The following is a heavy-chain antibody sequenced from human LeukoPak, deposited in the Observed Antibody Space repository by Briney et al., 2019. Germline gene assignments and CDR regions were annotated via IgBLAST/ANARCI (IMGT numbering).Heavy chain of an antibody. CDR2: IKSKTDGGTA. CDR1: GFTINNAW. CDR3: TTYGSGRNLPYY. Sequence: GGSLRLSCAASGFTINNAWMSWVRQAPGKGLEWVGRIKSKTDGGTADYAAPVNDRFTISRDDSKNTLYLQMNSLKTEDTAVYYCTTYGSGRNLPYYWGQGTLVTVSS. J-gene: IGHJ4*02. D-gene: IGHD3-10*01. V-gene: IGHV3-15*01.